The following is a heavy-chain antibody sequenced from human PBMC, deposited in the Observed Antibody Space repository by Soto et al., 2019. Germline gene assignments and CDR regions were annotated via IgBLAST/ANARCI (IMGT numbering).Heavy chain of an antibody. Sequence: SETLSLTCTVSGGSISSSSYYWGWIRQPPGKGLEWIGSIYYSGSTYYNPSLKSRVTISVDTSKNQFSLKLSSVTAADTAVYYCARIIGPEFGSGWYELDYWGQGTLVTVSS. D-gene: IGHD6-19*01. CDR3: ARIIGPEFGSGWYELDY. CDR2: IYYSGST. V-gene: IGHV4-39*01. CDR1: GGSISSSSYY. J-gene: IGHJ4*02.